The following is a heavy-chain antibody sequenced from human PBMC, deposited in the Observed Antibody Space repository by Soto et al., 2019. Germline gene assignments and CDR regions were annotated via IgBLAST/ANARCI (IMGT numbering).Heavy chain of an antibody. V-gene: IGHV4-39*01. J-gene: IGHJ5*02. D-gene: IGHD3-9*01. CDR1: GGTVSSAVYY. Sequence: SETPYITCSVSGGTVSSAVYYWNWIQQHPGKGLEWIGSIYYSGNTYYNPSLKSRVTISVDTSKNQFSLKLSSVTAADTAVYYCARGFDWLLGSWFDPWGQGTLVTVSS. CDR2: IYYSGNT. CDR3: ARGFDWLLGSWFDP.